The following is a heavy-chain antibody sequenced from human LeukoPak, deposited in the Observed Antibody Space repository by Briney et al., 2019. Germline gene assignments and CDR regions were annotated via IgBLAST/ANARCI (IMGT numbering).Heavy chain of an antibody. D-gene: IGHD6-19*01. J-gene: IGHJ6*02. CDR3: ASYPPPSSGDYYYYGMDV. V-gene: IGHV4-39*01. Sequence: PETLSLTCTVSGGSISSSSYYWGWIRQPPGKGLEWVGSIYYSGGTYYNPSLKSRVTISVDTSKNQFSLKLSSVTAADTAVYYCASYPPPSSGDYYYYGMDVWGQGTTVTVSS. CDR2: IYYSGGT. CDR1: GGSISSSSYY.